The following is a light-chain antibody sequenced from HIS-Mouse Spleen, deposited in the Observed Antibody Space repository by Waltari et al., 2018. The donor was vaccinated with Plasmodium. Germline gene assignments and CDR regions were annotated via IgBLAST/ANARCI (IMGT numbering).Light chain of an antibody. CDR1: QCVSSN. J-gene: IGKJ3*01. CDR2: GAS. CDR3: QQYNNWSFT. Sequence: EIVLTQSPATLSVSPGERATLSCRASQCVSSNLAWYQQKPGQAPRLLIYGASTRATGIPARFSGSGSGTEFTLTISSLQSEDFAVYYCQQYNNWSFTFGPGTKVEIK. V-gene: IGKV3-15*01.